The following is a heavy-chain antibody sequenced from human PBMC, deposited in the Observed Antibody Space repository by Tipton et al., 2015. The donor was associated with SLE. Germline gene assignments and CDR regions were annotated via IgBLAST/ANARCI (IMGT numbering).Heavy chain of an antibody. J-gene: IGHJ5*02. CDR3: AKDGSSSLPSTGFDH. D-gene: IGHD6-13*01. CDR1: GFPFNNYG. V-gene: IGHV3-33*03. Sequence: SLRLSCSASGFPFNNYGMDWVRQAPGKGLEWVALIWFDGNNKDYADSVKGRFTISRDNSNNTLYLEMNSLRVEDTAVYFCAKDGSSSLPSTGFDHWGQGTLVTVSS. CDR2: IWFDGNNK.